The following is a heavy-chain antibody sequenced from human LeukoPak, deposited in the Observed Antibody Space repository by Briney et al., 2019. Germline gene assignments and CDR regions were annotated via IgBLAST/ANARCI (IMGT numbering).Heavy chain of an antibody. CDR2: INPNSGGT. Sequence: ASAKVSCKASGYTFTGYYMHWVRQAPGQGLEWMGWINPNSGGTNYAQKFQGRVTMTRDTSISTAYMELSRLRSDDTAVYYCARVRRIAVAGTVPPTSFWFDPWGQGTLVTVSS. J-gene: IGHJ5*02. V-gene: IGHV1-2*02. D-gene: IGHD6-19*01. CDR1: GYTFTGYY. CDR3: ARVRRIAVAGTVPPTSFWFDP.